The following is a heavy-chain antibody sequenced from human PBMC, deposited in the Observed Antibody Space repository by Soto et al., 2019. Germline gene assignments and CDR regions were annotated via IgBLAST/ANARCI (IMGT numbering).Heavy chain of an antibody. D-gene: IGHD4-17*01. CDR3: ARQTTVTTTLGY. V-gene: IGHV4-30-4*01. CDR1: VGSISSGDYY. CDR2: VYYSGSN. Sequence: QVQLQESGPGLVKPSQTLSLTCTVSVGSISSGDYYWSWIRQPPGKGLEWIGYVYYSGSNYYNPSHKSRVTRAVDTSKSQFSLKLSSVTAADTAVYYCARQTTVTTTLGYWGQGTLVTVSS. J-gene: IGHJ4*02.